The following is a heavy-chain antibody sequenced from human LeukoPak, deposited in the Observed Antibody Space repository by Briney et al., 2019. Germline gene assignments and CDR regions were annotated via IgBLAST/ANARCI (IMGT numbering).Heavy chain of an antibody. CDR1: GFTFSSYG. Sequence: GGSLRLSCAASGFTFSSYGMHWVRQAPGKGLEWVAVISYDGSNKYYAGSVKGRFTISRDNSKNTLYLQMNSLRAEDTAVYYCAKDRAQWLFDYWGQGTLVTVSS. CDR3: AKDRAQWLFDY. CDR2: ISYDGSNK. J-gene: IGHJ4*02. V-gene: IGHV3-30*18. D-gene: IGHD6-19*01.